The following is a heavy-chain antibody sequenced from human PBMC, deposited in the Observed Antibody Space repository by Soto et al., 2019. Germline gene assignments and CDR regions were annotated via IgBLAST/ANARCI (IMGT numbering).Heavy chain of an antibody. D-gene: IGHD3-22*01. CDR3: ARGGSGYTWFNEF. J-gene: IGHJ4*02. CDR2: IIPVFQPA. CDR1: GGLFSSYP. V-gene: IGHV1-69*01. Sequence: QEQLVQSGAEVKKPGSSVKVSCKASGGLFSSYPISWVRQVPGQGLEWMGGIIPVFQPAYYTKRFQGRVTITADESTNTAYIEMSSMRSEDTAIYYCARGGSGYTWFNEFWGQGTLVTVSS.